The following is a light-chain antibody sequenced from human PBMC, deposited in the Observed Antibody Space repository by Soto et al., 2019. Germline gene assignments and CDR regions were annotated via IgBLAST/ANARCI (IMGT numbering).Light chain of an antibody. V-gene: IGKV3-20*01. CDR3: HQYGHSPVT. CDR1: QSVRSTY. CDR2: DAS. J-gene: IGKJ4*01. Sequence: EIVLTQTPGTVSLSPGEXATLSXRASQSVRSTYFAWYQHKPGQAPRXXIFDASTRATGVPDRFSGSGSGTDFTLTISRLEPEDFALYYCHQYGHSPVTFGGGTKVDIK.